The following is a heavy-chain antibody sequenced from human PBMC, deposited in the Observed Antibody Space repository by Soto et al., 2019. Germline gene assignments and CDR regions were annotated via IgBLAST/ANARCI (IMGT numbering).Heavy chain of an antibody. Sequence: PGGSLRLSCAASGFTFDDFALNWVRQAPGKGLEWVSTISADGDNTHYADSVKGRLTISRDNSKRMLYLQMNRLKVDDTAVYYCAIDPSTGSADYWGQGTLVTVSS. CDR3: AIDPSTGSADY. V-gene: IGHV3-23*01. D-gene: IGHD3-9*01. CDR1: GFTFDDFA. J-gene: IGHJ4*02. CDR2: ISADGDNT.